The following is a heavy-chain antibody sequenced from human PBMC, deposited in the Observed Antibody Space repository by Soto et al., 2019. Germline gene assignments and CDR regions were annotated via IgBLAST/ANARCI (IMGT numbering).Heavy chain of an antibody. Sequence: WVRRPPGKGNEWIGEIKHSGSTNYNTSLKSRVTISVDTSKNRFYLKMSSVTDADRAVYYCARGSRGHLSDCYDSSCYLTSYFDYWAQGTQVTVYS. D-gene: IGHD3-22*01. J-gene: IGHJ4*02. CDR2: IKHSGST. V-gene: IGHV4-34*01. CDR3: ARGSRGHLSDCYDSSCYLTSYFDY.